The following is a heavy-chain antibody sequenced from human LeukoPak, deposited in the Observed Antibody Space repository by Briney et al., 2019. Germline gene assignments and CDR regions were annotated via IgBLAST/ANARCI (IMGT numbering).Heavy chain of an antibody. V-gene: IGHV7-4-1*02. J-gene: IGHJ4*02. CDR1: GYTFTRYA. CDR3: ARGIAARHPFDY. D-gene: IGHD6-6*01. Sequence: ASVNVSFKASGYTFTRYALNCVRQAPAQGLEWMGWINTNTGNPTYAKGFTGRFVFSLDNSVSTEYLQISSLKAEDTAVYYCARGIAARHPFDYWGQGTLVTVSS. CDR2: INTNTGNP.